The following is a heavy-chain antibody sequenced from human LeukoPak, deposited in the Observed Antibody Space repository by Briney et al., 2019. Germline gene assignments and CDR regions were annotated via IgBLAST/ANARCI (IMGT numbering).Heavy chain of an antibody. D-gene: IGHD3-22*01. CDR1: GFSFSSYA. J-gene: IGHJ4*02. Sequence: GGSLTLSCAASGFSFSSYAMSWARQAPGKGLEWVSTISGSGGSTYYADSVKGRFTISRDNSKNTLYLQMNSLRAEDTAVCYCARRASYDGTIFYFDYWGLGTLVTVSS. CDR2: ISGSGGST. CDR3: ARRASYDGTIFYFDY. V-gene: IGHV3-23*01.